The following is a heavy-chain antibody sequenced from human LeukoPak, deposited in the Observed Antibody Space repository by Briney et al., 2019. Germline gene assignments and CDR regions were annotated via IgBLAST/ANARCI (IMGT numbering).Heavy chain of an antibody. CDR3: ATDLCGSSNSRYLDS. V-gene: IGHV3-33*01. CDR2: ISYDGSNE. D-gene: IGHD3-16*01. CDR1: GFTFSRYG. Sequence: GGSLRLSCAASGFTFSRYGMHWVRQAPGKGLEWVSLISYDGSNEYYADSVKGRFTISRDNSKNTHYLQMNSLRAEDTAVYYCATDLCGSSNSRYLDSWGQGTLVTVSS. J-gene: IGHJ4*02.